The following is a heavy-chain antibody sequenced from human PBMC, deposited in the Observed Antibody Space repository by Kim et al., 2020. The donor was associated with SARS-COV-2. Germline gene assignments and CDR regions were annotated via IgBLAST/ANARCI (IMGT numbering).Heavy chain of an antibody. V-gene: IGHV3-33*01. CDR3: ARDLIRSGQLGF. D-gene: IGHD3-3*01. Sequence: YGDCVKGRFTIYRDKSKNTLNLQMNSLRAEDTAVYYCARDLIRSGQLGFWGQGTLVTVSS. J-gene: IGHJ4*02.